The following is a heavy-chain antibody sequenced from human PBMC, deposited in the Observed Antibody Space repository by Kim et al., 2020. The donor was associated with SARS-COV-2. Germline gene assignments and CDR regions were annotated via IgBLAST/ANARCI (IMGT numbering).Heavy chain of an antibody. V-gene: IGHV5-51*01. CDR3: ARQHDIVATIGY. J-gene: IGHJ4*02. D-gene: IGHD5-12*01. Sequence: RYSPSFQSQVTISADKSISTAYLQWSSLKASDTAMYYCARQHDIVATIGYWGQGTLVTVSS.